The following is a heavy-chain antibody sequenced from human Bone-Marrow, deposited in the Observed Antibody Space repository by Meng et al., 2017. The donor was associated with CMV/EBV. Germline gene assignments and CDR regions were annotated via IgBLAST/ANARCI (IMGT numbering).Heavy chain of an antibody. D-gene: IGHD3-3*01. Sequence: GGSLRLSCAASGFTFSSYEMNWVRQAPGKGLEWVSAISGSGGSTYYADSVKGRFTISRDNSKNTLYLQMNSLRAEDTAVYYCAKVEKGTIFGVVITKHYGMDVWGQGTTVTVSS. V-gene: IGHV3-23*01. CDR1: GFTFSSYE. CDR2: ISGSGGST. CDR3: AKVEKGTIFGVVITKHYGMDV. J-gene: IGHJ6*02.